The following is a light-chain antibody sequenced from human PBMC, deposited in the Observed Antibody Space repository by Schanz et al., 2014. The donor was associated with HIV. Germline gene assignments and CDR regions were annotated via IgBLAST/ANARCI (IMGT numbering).Light chain of an antibody. CDR3: QQYNDWPPIT. V-gene: IGKV3-15*01. CDR1: QSVSSN. Sequence: EIVLTQSPATLSLSPGDRATLSCRASQSVSSNLAWYQQKPGQTPRLVIYGASTRVTGIPARFSGSGSGTEFTLTISSLQSEDFAVYYCQQYNDWPPITFGQGTRLEIK. CDR2: GAS. J-gene: IGKJ5*01.